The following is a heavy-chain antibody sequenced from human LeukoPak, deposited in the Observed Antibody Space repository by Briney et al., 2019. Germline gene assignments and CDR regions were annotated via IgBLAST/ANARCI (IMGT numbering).Heavy chain of an antibody. Sequence: SSETLSLTCTVSGGSISSYYWSWIRQPPGKGLEWIGYIYTSGSTNYNPSLKSRVTISVDTSKNQLSLKLSSVTAADTAVYYCARHRWFDPWGQGTLVTVSS. CDR2: IYTSGST. J-gene: IGHJ5*02. CDR3: ARHRWFDP. CDR1: GGSISSYY. V-gene: IGHV4-4*09.